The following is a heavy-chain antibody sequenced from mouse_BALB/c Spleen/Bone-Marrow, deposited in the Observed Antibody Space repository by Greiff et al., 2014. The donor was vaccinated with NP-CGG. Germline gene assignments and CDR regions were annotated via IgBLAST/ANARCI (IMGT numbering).Heavy chain of an antibody. V-gene: IGHV5-6*02. D-gene: IGHD1-1*01. Sequence: DVMLVESGGDLVKPGGSLKLSCAASGFSFSGYGMSWVRQTPDKRLEWVATIGVGGTYTYYPYSVKGRFTISRDNAKNTMYLRMSSLKYDDTAMYYCARPFTTVVATVFAYWGQGTLVTVSA. CDR1: GFSFSGYG. CDR3: ARPFTTVVATVFAY. J-gene: IGHJ3*01. CDR2: IGVGGTYT.